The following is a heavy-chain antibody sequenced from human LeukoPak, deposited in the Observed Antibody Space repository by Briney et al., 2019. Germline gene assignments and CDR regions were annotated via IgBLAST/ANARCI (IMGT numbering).Heavy chain of an antibody. CDR1: GFTFSAYW. D-gene: IGHD5-12*01. V-gene: IGHV3-74*01. J-gene: IGHJ4*02. Sequence: GRSLRLSCAASGFTFSAYWMHWVRQAPGKGLVWVSRTNSDGSSTSYADSVKGRFTISRDNAKNTLYLQMNSLRAEDTAVYYCASAINSGYYLVDSWGQGTLVTVSS. CDR2: TNSDGSST. CDR3: ASAINSGYYLVDS.